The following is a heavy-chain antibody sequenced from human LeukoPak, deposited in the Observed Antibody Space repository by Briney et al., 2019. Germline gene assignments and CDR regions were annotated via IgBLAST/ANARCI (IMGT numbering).Heavy chain of an antibody. CDR2: IKQDGSEK. CDR1: GGSISSSSYY. J-gene: IGHJ4*02. V-gene: IGHV3-7*03. CDR3: ARDPYHLYGSGSYPTFRFDY. D-gene: IGHD3-10*01. Sequence: ETLSLTCTVSGGSISSSSYYWGWVRQAPGKGLEWVANIKQDGSEKYYVDSVKGRFTISRDNAKNSLYLQMNSLRAEDTAVYYCARDPYHLYGSGSYPTFRFDYWGQGTLVTVSS.